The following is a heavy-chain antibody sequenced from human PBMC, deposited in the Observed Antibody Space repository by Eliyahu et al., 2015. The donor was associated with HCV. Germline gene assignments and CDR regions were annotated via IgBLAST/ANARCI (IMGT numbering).Heavy chain of an antibody. V-gene: IGHV4-59*01. D-gene: IGHD6-13*01. Sequence: QVQLQESGPGLVKASETLSLTCTVSGGSMSSYYWNWIRQPPGEGLEWIGYLFYTRSSSYNPSLKSRVTISGDTSKNQVSLSLTSVTAADTAVYYCAREAKALGGSWPGAFDIWGQGIMVTVSS. J-gene: IGHJ3*02. CDR3: AREAKALGGSWPGAFDI. CDR1: GGSMSSYY. CDR2: LFYTRSS.